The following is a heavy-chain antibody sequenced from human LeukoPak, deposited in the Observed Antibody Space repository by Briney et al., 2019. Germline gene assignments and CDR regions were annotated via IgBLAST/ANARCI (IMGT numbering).Heavy chain of an antibody. CDR2: IHHSGST. V-gene: IGHV4-38-2*02. Sequence: SETLSLTCIVSGYSISSGYYWGWIRQPPGKGLEWIGNIHHSGSTYYNPSLKSRVTISVDTSKNQLSLKVSPVTAADTAVYYCASGVRSSSSLDYWGQGTLDTVSS. J-gene: IGHJ4*02. CDR3: ASGVRSSSSLDY. D-gene: IGHD6-6*01. CDR1: GYSISSGYY.